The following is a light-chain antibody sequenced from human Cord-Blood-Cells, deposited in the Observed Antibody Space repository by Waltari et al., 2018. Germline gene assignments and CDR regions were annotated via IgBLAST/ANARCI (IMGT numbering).Light chain of an antibody. CDR3: SSYTSSSTLV. Sequence: QSALTQPASVSGSPGQSITISCTGTSSDVGGYHYVSWYQQHPGKAPKLMIYDVSNRPSGVSNRFSGSKSGNTASLPISALQAEDEADYYCSSYTSSSTLVFGGGTKLTVL. CDR1: SSDVGGYHY. J-gene: IGLJ2*01. V-gene: IGLV2-14*01. CDR2: DVS.